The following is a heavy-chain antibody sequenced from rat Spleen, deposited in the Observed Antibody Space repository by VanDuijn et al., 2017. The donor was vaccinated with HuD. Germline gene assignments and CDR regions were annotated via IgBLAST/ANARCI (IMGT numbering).Heavy chain of an antibody. J-gene: IGHJ2*01. CDR1: XFTXXXYA. CDR2: ITNXGGGT. D-gene: IGHD1-2*01. Sequence: EVQLVESGGGLVXXXRSXXLSCAAXXFTXXXYAXXXVRXXPKRGLEWCATITNXGGGTYSPDSVKGRFILSRDNAKITLYLQMNSLRSEDTATYYCTTSIAATTYWGQGVMVTVSS. V-gene: IGHV5S10*01. CDR3: TTSIAATTY.